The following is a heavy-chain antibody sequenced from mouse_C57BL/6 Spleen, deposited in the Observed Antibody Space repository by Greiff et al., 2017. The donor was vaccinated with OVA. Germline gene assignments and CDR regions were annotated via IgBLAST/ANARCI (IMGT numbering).Heavy chain of an antibody. V-gene: IGHV5-4*01. D-gene: IGHD4-1*01. Sequence: EVKLVEPGGGLVKPGGSLKLSCAASGFTFSSYAMSWVRQTPEKRLEWVATISDGGSYTYYPDNVKGRFTISRDNAKNNLYLQMSHLKSEDTAMYYCARDRANSFAYWGQGTLVTVSA. CDR1: GFTFSSYA. CDR3: ARDRANSFAY. J-gene: IGHJ3*01. CDR2: ISDGGSYT.